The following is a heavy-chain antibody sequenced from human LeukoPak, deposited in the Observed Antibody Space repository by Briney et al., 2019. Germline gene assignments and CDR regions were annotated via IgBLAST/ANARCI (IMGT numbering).Heavy chain of an antibody. J-gene: IGHJ5*02. CDR2: IIPILGIA. V-gene: IGHV1-69*04. D-gene: IGHD3-3*01. CDR1: GGTFSSYA. CDR3: ASGKGDGVVPIGPMIGFDP. Sequence: SVKVSCKASGGTFSSYAISWVRQAPGQGLEWMGRIIPILGIANYAQKFQGRVTITADKSTSTAYMELSSLRSEDTAVYYCASGKGDGVVPIGPMIGFDPWGQGTLVTVSS.